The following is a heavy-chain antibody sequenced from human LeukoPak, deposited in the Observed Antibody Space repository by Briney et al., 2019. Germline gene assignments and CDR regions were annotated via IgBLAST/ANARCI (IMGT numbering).Heavy chain of an antibody. Sequence: SETLSLTCTVSGGSISSYYWSWIRQPAGKGLEWLGRIYTSGNTNYNPSLESRVKMSVDTSKNQFSLKLSSVTAADTAVYYCAGARRDRGYYYYMDVWGKGTTVTVSS. D-gene: IGHD3-10*01. J-gene: IGHJ6*03. V-gene: IGHV4-4*07. CDR3: AGARRDRGYYYYMDV. CDR2: IYTSGNT. CDR1: GGSISSYY.